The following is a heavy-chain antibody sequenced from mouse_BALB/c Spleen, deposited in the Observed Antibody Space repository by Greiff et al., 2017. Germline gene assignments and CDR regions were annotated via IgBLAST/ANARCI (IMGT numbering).Heavy chain of an antibody. Sequence: EVQLVESGPGLVKPSQSLSLTCTVTGYSITSDYAWNWIRQFPGNKLEWMGYISYSGSTSYNPSLKSRISITRDTSKNQFFLQLNSVTTEDTATYYCAGGITHDDFAYWGQGTLVTVSA. J-gene: IGHJ3*01. D-gene: IGHD1-1*01. CDR2: ISYSGST. CDR1: GYSITSDYA. CDR3: AGGITHDDFAY. V-gene: IGHV3-2*02.